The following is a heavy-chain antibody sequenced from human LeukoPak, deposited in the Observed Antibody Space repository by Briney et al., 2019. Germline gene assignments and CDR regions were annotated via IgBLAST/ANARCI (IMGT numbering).Heavy chain of an antibody. CDR3: AKDNVEFFDY. CDR2: IRYDGSNK. D-gene: IGHD5-24*01. J-gene: IGHJ4*02. CDR1: GFTFSSYG. Sequence: GGSLRLSCAASGFTFSSYGMHWVRQAPGKGLEWVAFIRYDGSNKYYADSVKGRFTISRDNSKSTLYLQMNSLRAEDTAVYYCAKDNVEFFDYWGQGTLVTVSS. V-gene: IGHV3-30*02.